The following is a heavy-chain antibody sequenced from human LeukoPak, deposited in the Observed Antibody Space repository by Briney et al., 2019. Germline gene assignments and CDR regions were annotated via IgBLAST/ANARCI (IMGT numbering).Heavy chain of an antibody. D-gene: IGHD5-24*01. CDR1: GYTFTNYY. J-gene: IGHJ3*02. CDR2: INPGGDNT. CDR3: ARIRDGYNDAYDI. Sequence: ASVKVSCKASGYTFTNYYIHWVRQAPGQGLEWMGLINPGGDNTNYAQNFQGRVTMTRDTSASTVYMELSSLRSEDTAIYYCARIRDGYNDAYDIWGQGAVVTVPS. V-gene: IGHV1-46*01.